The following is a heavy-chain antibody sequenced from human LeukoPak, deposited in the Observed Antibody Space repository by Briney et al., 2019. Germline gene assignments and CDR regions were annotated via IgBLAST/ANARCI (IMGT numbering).Heavy chain of an antibody. V-gene: IGHV3-7*01. CDR1: GFTFSSYW. D-gene: IGHD3-10*01. J-gene: IGHJ3*02. Sequence: GGSLRLSCAASGFTFSSYWMSWVRQAPGKGLEWVANIKQDGSEKYYVDSVKGRFTISRDNAKNTLYLQMNSLRAEDTAVYYCARDPGLYAFDIWGQGTMVTVSS. CDR2: IKQDGSEK. CDR3: ARDPGLYAFDI.